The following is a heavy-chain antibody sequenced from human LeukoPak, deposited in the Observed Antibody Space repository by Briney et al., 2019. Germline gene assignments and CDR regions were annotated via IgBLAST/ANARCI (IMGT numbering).Heavy chain of an antibody. V-gene: IGHV3-23*01. Sequence: GGSLRLSCAASGFTFSSYAMSWVRQAPGKGLEWVSAISGSGGGTYYADSVKGRFTISRDNSKNTLYLQMNSLRAEDTAVYYCANAFDILTGNENDYWGQGTLVTVSS. D-gene: IGHD3-9*01. CDR3: ANAFDILTGNENDY. CDR1: GFTFSSYA. J-gene: IGHJ4*02. CDR2: ISGSGGGT.